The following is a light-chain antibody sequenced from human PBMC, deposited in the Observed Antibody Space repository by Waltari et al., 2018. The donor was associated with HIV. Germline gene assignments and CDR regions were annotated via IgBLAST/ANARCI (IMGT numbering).Light chain of an antibody. Sequence: QSALTQPRSVSGSPGRSVDISCTGTSRTVGGSNYVSWYQRHPGKAPKLMIYDVSKRPSGVPDRFSGSKSDNTASLTIAGLQAEDEADYYCCSFAGSNTLLFGGGTKLTVL. CDR3: CSFAGSNTLL. CDR1: SRTVGGSNY. CDR2: DVS. V-gene: IGLV2-11*01. J-gene: IGLJ2*01.